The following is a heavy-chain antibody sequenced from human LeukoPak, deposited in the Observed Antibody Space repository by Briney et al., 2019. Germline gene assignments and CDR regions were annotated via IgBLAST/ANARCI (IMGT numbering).Heavy chain of an antibody. CDR3: ARVQSSWGGRYFDWLPAFDI. V-gene: IGHV4-34*01. J-gene: IGHJ3*02. CDR2: INHGGNT. CDR1: GGSFSGYF. Sequence: SETLSLTCGVYGGSFSGYFWSWIRQTPGTGLEWIGDINHGGNTNYNPSLKSRVTISVDTPKNHYSLKMNSVTAADTAIYYCARVQSSWGGRYFDWLPAFDIWGQGAVVTVSS. D-gene: IGHD3-9*01.